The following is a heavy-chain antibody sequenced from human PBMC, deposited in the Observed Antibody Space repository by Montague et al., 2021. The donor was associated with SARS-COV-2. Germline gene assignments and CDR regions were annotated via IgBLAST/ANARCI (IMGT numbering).Heavy chain of an antibody. Sequence: SETLSLTCTVSGGSIGSYYWGWIRQPPGKGLEWIGYIYYSGSTNCNPSLKSRVTISVDTSKNQFSLKLSSVTAADTAVYYCARGSGWMGNAFDNWGQGTMVTVSS. CDR3: ARGSGWMGNAFDN. CDR1: GGSIGSYY. D-gene: IGHD6-19*01. V-gene: IGHV4-59*01. J-gene: IGHJ3*02. CDR2: IYYSGST.